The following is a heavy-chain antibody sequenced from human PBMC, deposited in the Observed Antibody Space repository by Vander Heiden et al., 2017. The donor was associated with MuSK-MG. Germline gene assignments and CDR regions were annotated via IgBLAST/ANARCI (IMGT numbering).Heavy chain of an antibody. CDR1: GFTFSDYY. D-gene: IGHD2-2*01. Sequence: QVQLVESGGGLVTPGGSLRLSCAASGFTFSDYYMSWIRQAPGKGLEWVSYISSSGSTIYYADSVKGRFTISRDNAKNSLYLQMNSLRAEDTAVYYCARDAPDYVVPAAMFDYWGQGTLVTVSS. V-gene: IGHV3-11*04. J-gene: IGHJ4*02. CDR3: ARDAPDYVVPAAMFDY. CDR2: ISSSGSTI.